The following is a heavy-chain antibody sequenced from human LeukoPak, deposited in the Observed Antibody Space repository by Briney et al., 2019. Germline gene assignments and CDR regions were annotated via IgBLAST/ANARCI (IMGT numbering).Heavy chain of an antibody. CDR3: ARSGITMVRGGYFDY. CDR1: GGSISSYY. J-gene: IGHJ4*02. Sequence: SETLSLTCTVSGGSISSYYWSWIRQPPGKGLEWIGYIYYSGSTNYNPSLKSRVTISVDTSKDQFSLKLSSVTAADTAVYYCARSGITMVRGGYFDYWGQGTLVTVSS. CDR2: IYYSGST. D-gene: IGHD3-10*01. V-gene: IGHV4-59*01.